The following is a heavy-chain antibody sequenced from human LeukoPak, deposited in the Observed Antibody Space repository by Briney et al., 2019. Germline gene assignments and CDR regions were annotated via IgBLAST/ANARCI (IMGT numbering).Heavy chain of an antibody. CDR1: GFTFSSYA. Sequence: PGGSLRLSCAASGFTFSSYAMSWVRQAPGKGLEWVANIKKDGSEKHYVDFVKGRFTISRDNAKMSLYLQMNSLRDEDTAVYYCARVMWKSDGSGNGAFDVWGQGTTVTVSS. CDR2: IKKDGSEK. V-gene: IGHV3-7*01. J-gene: IGHJ3*01. D-gene: IGHD3-10*01. CDR3: ARVMWKSDGSGNGAFDV.